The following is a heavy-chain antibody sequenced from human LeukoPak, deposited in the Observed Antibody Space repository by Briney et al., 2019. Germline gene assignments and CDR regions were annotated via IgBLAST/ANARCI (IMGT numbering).Heavy chain of an antibody. CDR3: ARQHDSYYSYYIDV. CDR1: GYSISNGYY. D-gene: IGHD6-13*01. J-gene: IGHJ6*03. V-gene: IGHV4-38-2*02. CDR2: LYHSDSI. Sequence: SETLSLTCTVSGYSISNGYYWVWSRQPPGKGLEWIGSLYHSDSIYYNTALKSRVSMSVDTSKNQFSLKLSFVTAADTAVYYCARQHDSYYSYYIDVWGSGTTVTVSS.